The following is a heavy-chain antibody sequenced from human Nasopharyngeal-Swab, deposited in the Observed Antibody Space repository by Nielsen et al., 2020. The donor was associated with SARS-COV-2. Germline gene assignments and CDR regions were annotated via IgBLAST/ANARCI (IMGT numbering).Heavy chain of an antibody. CDR3: ASSPAAAGTVYYYYGMDV. CDR2: ISSSSSYI. J-gene: IGHJ6*02. Sequence: ETLSLTCAVYGGSFSGYYWSWIRQAPGKGLEWVSSISSSSSYIYYADSVKGRFTISRDNAKNSLYLQMNSLRAEDTAVYYCASSPAAAGTVYYYYGMDVWGQGTTVTVSS. V-gene: IGHV3-21*01. CDR1: GGSFSGYY. D-gene: IGHD6-13*01.